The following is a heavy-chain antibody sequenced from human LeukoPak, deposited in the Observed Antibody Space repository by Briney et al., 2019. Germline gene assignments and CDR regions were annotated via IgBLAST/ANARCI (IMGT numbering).Heavy chain of an antibody. D-gene: IGHD6-19*01. Sequence: PGGSLRLSCAVSGITLSNYGMSWVRQAPGKGLEWVAGISDSGGRTNYADSVKGRFTISRDNSKNTLYLQMNSLRAEDTAVYYCARDSPLKGYNSGWATNSFDFWGQGTLVTVSS. CDR1: GITLSNYG. CDR2: ISDSGGRT. CDR3: ARDSPLKGYNSGWATNSFDF. V-gene: IGHV3-23*01. J-gene: IGHJ4*02.